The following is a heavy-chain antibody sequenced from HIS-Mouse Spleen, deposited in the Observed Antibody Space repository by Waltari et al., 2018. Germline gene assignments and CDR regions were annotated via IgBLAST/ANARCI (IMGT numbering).Heavy chain of an antibody. CDR1: GGSISSSSYY. CDR2: IYYSGTT. Sequence: QLQLQESGPGLVKPSETLSLTCTVSGGSISSSSYYWGWIRQPPGNGLEWIGSIYYSGTTYYNPALKSRVTISVETSKNQFSLKLSSVTAADTAVYYCAREIPYSSSWYDWYFDLWGRGTLVTVSS. J-gene: IGHJ2*01. CDR3: AREIPYSSSWYDWYFDL. V-gene: IGHV4-39*07. D-gene: IGHD6-13*01.